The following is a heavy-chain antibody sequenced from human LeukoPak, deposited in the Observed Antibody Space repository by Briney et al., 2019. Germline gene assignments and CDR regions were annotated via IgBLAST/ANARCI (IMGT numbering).Heavy chain of an antibody. CDR1: GYTFTGYY. V-gene: IGHV1-2*02. D-gene: IGHD3-22*01. J-gene: IGHJ4*02. CDR3: ARGWEYYYDSSGYYSHFDY. CDR2: INPNSGGT. Sequence: ASVSVSCKASGYTFTGYYMHWVRQAPGQGLEWMGWINPNSGGTNYAQKFQGRVTMTRDTSISTAYMELSRLRSDDTAVYYCARGWEYYYDSSGYYSHFDYWGQGTLVTVSS.